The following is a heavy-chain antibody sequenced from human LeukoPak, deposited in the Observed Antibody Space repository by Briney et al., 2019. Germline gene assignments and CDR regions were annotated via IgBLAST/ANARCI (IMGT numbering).Heavy chain of an antibody. D-gene: IGHD3-22*01. CDR1: GFTFNYYD. J-gene: IGHJ2*01. CDR2: IRTTGDT. V-gene: IGHV3-13*01. CDR3: ARGVSYYYDNSGHPGWYFDL. Sequence: GGSLRLSCAVSGFTFNYYDMHWVRQAQGKRLEWVSAIRTTGDTHYPDSVKGRFDMSREDAKNSVHLQMNTLRAGDTAVYYCARGVSYYYDNSGHPGWYFDLWGRGTLVTVSS.